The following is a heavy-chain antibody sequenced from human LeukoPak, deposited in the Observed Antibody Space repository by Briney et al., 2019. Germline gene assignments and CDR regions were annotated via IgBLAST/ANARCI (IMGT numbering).Heavy chain of an antibody. CDR1: GFTFSSYA. CDR2: ISGSGGTT. V-gene: IGHV3-23*01. D-gene: IGHD5-12*01. CDR3: AKVMAVATITLGFDY. J-gene: IGHJ4*02. Sequence: PGGSLRLSCAASGFTFSSYAMHWVRQAPGKGLEWVSTISGSGGTTYYADSVKGRFSISRDNSKNTLYLQMGSLRAEDTAVYYCAKVMAVATITLGFDYWGPGTLVTVSS.